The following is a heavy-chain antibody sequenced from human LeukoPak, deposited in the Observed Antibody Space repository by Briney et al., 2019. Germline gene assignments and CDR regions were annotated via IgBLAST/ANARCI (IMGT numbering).Heavy chain of an antibody. V-gene: IGHV1-46*01. CDR1: GYSFTSNY. CDR2: IYPRDGST. CDR3: ARDQEAFDY. Sequence: ASVKVSYKASGYSFTSNYIHWVRQAPGQGLEWMGMIYPRDGSTSYAQKFQGRVTVTRDTSTSTVHMELSGLRSEDTAVYYCARDQEAFDYWGQGTLVTVSS. J-gene: IGHJ4*02.